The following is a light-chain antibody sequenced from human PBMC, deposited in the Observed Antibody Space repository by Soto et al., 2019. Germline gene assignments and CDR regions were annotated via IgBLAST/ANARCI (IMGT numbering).Light chain of an antibody. J-gene: IGKJ1*01. CDR1: PNVGTK. Sequence: TQSPVIQSVAPGEGLNLSCRASPNVGTKLAWYPPMPCQAPTLLIYDASTRATGVPVRLSGSGSGTDFSHSLTGLQSGDSSIDACQQDVNIWTFSQETELDIK. CDR2: DAS. V-gene: IGKV3-15*01. CDR3: QQDVNIWT.